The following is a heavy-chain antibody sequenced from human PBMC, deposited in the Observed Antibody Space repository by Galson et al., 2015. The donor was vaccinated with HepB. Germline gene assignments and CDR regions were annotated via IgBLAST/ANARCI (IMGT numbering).Heavy chain of an antibody. D-gene: IGHD2-2*01. J-gene: IGHJ5*02. V-gene: IGHV3-74*01. Sequence: SLRLSCAASGFTFSSYWMHWVRQAPGKGLVWVSRINSDGSSTSYADSVKGRFTISRDNAKNTLYLQMNSLRAEDTAVYYCFGEDLVVVPAASRWFDPWGQGTLVTVSS. CDR1: GFTFSSYW. CDR3: FGEDLVVVPAASRWFDP. CDR2: INSDGSST.